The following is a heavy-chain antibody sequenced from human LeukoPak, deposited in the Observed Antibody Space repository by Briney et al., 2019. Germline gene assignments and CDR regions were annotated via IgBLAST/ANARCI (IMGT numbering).Heavy chain of an antibody. J-gene: IGHJ4*02. Sequence: PGGSLRLSCAASGFTFDDYAMHWVRQAPGKGLEWVSGISWNSGSIGYADSVKGRFTISRDNAKNSLYLQMNSLRAEDTALYCCAKASGYYYNFDYWGQGTLVTVSS. CDR3: AKASGYYYNFDY. D-gene: IGHD3-22*01. CDR1: GFTFDDYA. CDR2: ISWNSGSI. V-gene: IGHV3-9*01.